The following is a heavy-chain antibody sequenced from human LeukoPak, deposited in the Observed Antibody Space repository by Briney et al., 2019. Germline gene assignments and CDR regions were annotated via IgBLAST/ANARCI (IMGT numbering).Heavy chain of an antibody. V-gene: IGHV3-30*03. D-gene: IGHD3-3*01. J-gene: IGHJ3*02. CDR1: GFTFRSYG. Sequence: PGRSLRLSCAASGFTFRSYGMHWVRQAPGKGLEWVAVISYDGSNKYYADSVKGRFTISRDNAKNSLYLQMNSLRAEDTAVYYCARVISDFWSGYVDAFDIWGQGTMVTVSS. CDR2: ISYDGSNK. CDR3: ARVISDFWSGYVDAFDI.